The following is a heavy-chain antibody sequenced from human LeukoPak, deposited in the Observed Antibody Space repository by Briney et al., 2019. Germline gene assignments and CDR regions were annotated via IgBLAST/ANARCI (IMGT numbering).Heavy chain of an antibody. CDR1: GFTFSNYW. CDR2: INSDGINT. Sequence: PGGSLRLSCAASGFTFSNYWMHWVRQAPGKGLVWVSRINSDGINTSYADSVKGRFTISRDNAKNTLNLQLNSLRAEDTAVYYCAKDRSQSYPLFDPWGQGTLVTVSS. J-gene: IGHJ5*02. D-gene: IGHD3-10*01. CDR3: AKDRSQSYPLFDP. V-gene: IGHV3-74*01.